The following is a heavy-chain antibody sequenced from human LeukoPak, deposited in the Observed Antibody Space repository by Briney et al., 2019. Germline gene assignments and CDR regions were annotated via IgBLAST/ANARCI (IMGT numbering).Heavy chain of an antibody. V-gene: IGHV3-23*01. Sequence: PGGSLRLSCAASGFTFSSYAMSWVRQAPGKGLEWVSAISGSGGSIYYADSVKGRFTISRDNSKNTLYLQMNSLRAEDTAVYYCAKDFAFGDYLFDYWGQGTLVTVSS. CDR2: ISGSGGSI. J-gene: IGHJ4*02. CDR1: GFTFSSYA. D-gene: IGHD4-17*01. CDR3: AKDFAFGDYLFDY.